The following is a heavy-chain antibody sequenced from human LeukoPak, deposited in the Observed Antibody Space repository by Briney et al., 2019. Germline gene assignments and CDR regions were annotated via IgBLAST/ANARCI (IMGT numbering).Heavy chain of an antibody. V-gene: IGHV3-48*04. Sequence: GGSLRLSCAASGFTFSTFSMNWVRQAPGKGPEWVSYISSSSSTTYYADSVKGRFTISRDNAKNSLYLQMNSLRAEDTAVYYCARVQNYYDSSGYYHWGQGTLVTVSS. D-gene: IGHD3-22*01. CDR2: ISSSSSTT. J-gene: IGHJ5*02. CDR3: ARVQNYYDSSGYYH. CDR1: GFTFSTFS.